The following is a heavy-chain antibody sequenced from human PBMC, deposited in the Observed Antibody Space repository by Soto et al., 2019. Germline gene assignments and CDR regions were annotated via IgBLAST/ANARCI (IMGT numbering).Heavy chain of an antibody. V-gene: IGHV3-49*03. Sequence: GGSLRLSCTTSGFTFGDYAMSWFRQAPGKGLEWVGFIRSKAYGGTTEYAASVKGRFTISRDDSKSIAYLQMNSLKTEDTAVYYCTTNYYDSGGYDNWFDPWGQGTLVTVSS. J-gene: IGHJ5*02. CDR2: IRSKAYGGTT. D-gene: IGHD3-22*01. CDR1: GFTFGDYA. CDR3: TTNYYDSGGYDNWFDP.